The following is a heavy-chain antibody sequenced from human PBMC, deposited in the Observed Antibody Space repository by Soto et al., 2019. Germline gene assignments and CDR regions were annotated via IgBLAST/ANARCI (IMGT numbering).Heavy chain of an antibody. Sequence: ASVKVSCKASGYTFTSYGISWVRQAPGQGLEWMGWISAYNGNTNYAQKLQGRVTMTTDTSTSTAYMELRSLRSDDTAAYYCARDLQRLVTGRPKGGKTGGAFDIWGQGTMVTVSS. J-gene: IGHJ3*02. CDR1: GYTFTSYG. D-gene: IGHD1-20*01. V-gene: IGHV1-18*01. CDR3: ARDLQRLVTGRPKGGKTGGAFDI. CDR2: ISAYNGNT.